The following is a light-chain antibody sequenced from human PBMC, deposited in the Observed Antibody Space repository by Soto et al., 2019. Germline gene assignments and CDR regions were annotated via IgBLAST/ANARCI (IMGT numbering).Light chain of an antibody. CDR3: QQYNNWPWT. V-gene: IGKV3-15*01. CDR1: QSISDT. J-gene: IGKJ1*01. CDR2: GAS. Sequence: EIVMTQSPATLSVSPGGRATLSCRASQSISDTLAWYRQKPGQAPRLLIHGASTRAPGFPARFSGSGSGTDFTLTISSLQSEDFAVYYCQQYNNWPWTFGQGTKVDI.